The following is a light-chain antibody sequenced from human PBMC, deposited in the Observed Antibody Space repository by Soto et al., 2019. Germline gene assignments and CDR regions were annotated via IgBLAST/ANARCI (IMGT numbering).Light chain of an antibody. CDR1: SSDVGAYDY. Sequence: QSALTQPPSASGSPGQSVTISCTGTSSDVGAYDYVSWYQQHPGKAPKLMIYEINKRPSGVPDRFSGSKSGNTASLTVSGLQAEDEADYFCKSYAGSNTYVFGSGTKVTVL. V-gene: IGLV2-8*01. CDR2: EIN. J-gene: IGLJ1*01. CDR3: KSYAGSNTYV.